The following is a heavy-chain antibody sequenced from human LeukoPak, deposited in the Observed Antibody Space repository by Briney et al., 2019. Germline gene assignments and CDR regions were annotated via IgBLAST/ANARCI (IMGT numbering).Heavy chain of an antibody. J-gene: IGHJ4*02. CDR2: INSDGSST. CDR1: GFTFSSYW. Sequence: PGGSLRLSCAASGFTFSSYWMHWVRQAPGKGLVWVSRINSDGSSTSYADSVEGRFTISRDNAKNTLYPQMNSLRAEDTAVYYCAREYYYDSSGFYWGQGTLVTVSS. D-gene: IGHD3-22*01. CDR3: AREYYYDSSGFY. V-gene: IGHV3-74*01.